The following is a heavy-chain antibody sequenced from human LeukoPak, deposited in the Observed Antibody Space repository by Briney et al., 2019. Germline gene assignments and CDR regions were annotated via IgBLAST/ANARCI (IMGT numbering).Heavy chain of an antibody. Sequence: GGSLRLSCAASGFTFSSYAMSWVRQAPGKGREGVSGISGSVGSTYYADSVKGRFTISRDNSKNTVYLQMNSLRAEDTAVYYCARHTYYYDSSGYSRYFDYCGQGTLVTVSS. J-gene: IGHJ4*02. CDR3: ARHTYYYDSSGYSRYFDY. D-gene: IGHD3-22*01. V-gene: IGHV3-23*01. CDR2: ISGSVGST. CDR1: GFTFSSYA.